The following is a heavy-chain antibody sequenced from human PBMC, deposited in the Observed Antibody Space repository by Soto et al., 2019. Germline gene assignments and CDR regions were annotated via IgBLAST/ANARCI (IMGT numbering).Heavy chain of an antibody. CDR2: INHSGST. J-gene: IGHJ6*02. Sequence: SETLSLTCTFSGFSIGSGDCYLSWIRQPPGKGLEWIGEINHSGSTNYNPSLKSRVTISVDTSKNQFSLKLSSVTAADTAVYYCAVPAAIRSPYYYGMDVWGQGTTVTVSS. V-gene: IGHV4-39*07. D-gene: IGHD2-2*02. CDR1: GFSIGSGDCY. CDR3: AVPAAIRSPYYYGMDV.